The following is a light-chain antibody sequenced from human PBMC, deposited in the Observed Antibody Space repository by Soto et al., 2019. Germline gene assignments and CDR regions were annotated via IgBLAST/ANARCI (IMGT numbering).Light chain of an antibody. CDR1: ESVDRY. CDR2: DAF. V-gene: IGKV3-11*01. CDR3: QQRARWPST. J-gene: IGKJ2*02. Sequence: VLTQYPDILSLSPGQTATLSCRASESVDRYVAWYQQKVGQAPRLLIYDAFTRATGVAARFSGSGSATDFTLTISSLETDDCAVYYCQQRARWPSTFGPGTKVDIK.